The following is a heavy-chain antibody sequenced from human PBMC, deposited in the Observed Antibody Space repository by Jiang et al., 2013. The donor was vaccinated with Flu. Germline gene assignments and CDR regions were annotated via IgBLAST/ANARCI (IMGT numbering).Heavy chain of an antibody. Sequence: QLLESGGVVVQPGGSLRLSCAASGFTFDDYTMHWVRQAPGKGLEWVSLISWDGGSTYYADSVKGRFTISRDNSKNSLYLQMNSLRTEDTALYYCAKDKDYGDYVMGAFDIWGQGTMVTVSS. D-gene: IGHD4-17*01. CDR2: ISWDGGST. J-gene: IGHJ3*02. CDR1: GFTFDDYT. CDR3: AKDKDYGDYVMGAFDI. V-gene: IGHV3-43*01.